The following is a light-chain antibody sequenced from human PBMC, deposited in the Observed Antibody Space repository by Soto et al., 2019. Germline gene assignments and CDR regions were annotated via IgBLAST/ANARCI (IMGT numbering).Light chain of an antibody. Sequence: EIVLTQSPGTLSWSPGERATLSCRASQSVSSSYLAWYQQKPGQAPRILIYGASSSATGIPDRFSGSGSGTDCTLTISRLEPEDFAVYYCQQYGSSPRTFGQGTKVEIK. V-gene: IGKV3-20*01. CDR2: GAS. CDR1: QSVSSSY. J-gene: IGKJ1*01. CDR3: QQYGSSPRT.